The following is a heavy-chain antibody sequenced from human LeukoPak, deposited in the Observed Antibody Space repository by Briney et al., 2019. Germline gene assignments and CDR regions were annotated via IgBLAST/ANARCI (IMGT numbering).Heavy chain of an antibody. V-gene: IGHV3-30-3*01. CDR3: ARSETTYYYDSSVYFYYYYGMDV. CDR1: GFTFSSYA. J-gene: IGHJ6*02. CDR2: ISYDGSNK. D-gene: IGHD3-22*01. Sequence: GGSLRLSCAASGFTFSSYAMHWVRQAPGKGLEWVAVISYDGSNKYYADSVKGRFTISRDNSKNTLYLQMNSLRAEDTAVYYCARSETTYYYDSSVYFYYYYGMDVWGQGTTVTVSS.